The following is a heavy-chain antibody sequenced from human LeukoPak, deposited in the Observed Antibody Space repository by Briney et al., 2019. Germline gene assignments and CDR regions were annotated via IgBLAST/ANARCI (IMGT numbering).Heavy chain of an antibody. CDR3: ARARASGYSSSWYDY. V-gene: IGHV3-9*03. D-gene: IGHD6-13*01. J-gene: IGHJ4*02. Sequence: PGRSLRLSCAASGFTFDDYAMHWVRQAPGKGLEWVSGISWNSGSIGYADSVKGRFTISRDSAKNSLYLHINRLRPEDMASYYCARARASGYSSSWYDYWGRGTLVTVSS. CDR1: GFTFDDYA. CDR2: ISWNSGSI.